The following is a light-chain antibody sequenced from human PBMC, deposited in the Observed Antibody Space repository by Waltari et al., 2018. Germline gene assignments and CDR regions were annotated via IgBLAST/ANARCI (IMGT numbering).Light chain of an antibody. CDR2: GAP. CDR1: QTLSSTY. CDR3: QRYGTAIT. Sequence: EIVLTQSPGTLSLSPGQTATLSCRSSQTLSSTYLAWFQQKPGQAPRLLLYGAPKRATGIPNRFSGSATGTDFTLTITSLEPEDSAVYYCQRYGTAITFGPGTRLEIK. V-gene: IGKV3-20*01. J-gene: IGKJ5*01.